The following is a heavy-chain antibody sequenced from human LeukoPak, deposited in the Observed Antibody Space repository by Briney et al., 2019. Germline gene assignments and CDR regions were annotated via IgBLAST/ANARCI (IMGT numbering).Heavy chain of an antibody. D-gene: IGHD2-21*02. J-gene: IGHJ5*02. V-gene: IGHV3-30-3*01. Sequence: GGSLSLSCAASGFTFSSYAMHWVRKAPGKGLEGVAVISYDGSIKYYADSVKGRFTISRDNSKNTLYLQMNSLRAEDTAVYYCAISYCCAYCGGDCSRNWFDPWGQGTLVTVSS. CDR1: GFTFSSYA. CDR2: ISYDGSIK. CDR3: AISYCCAYCGGDCSRNWFDP.